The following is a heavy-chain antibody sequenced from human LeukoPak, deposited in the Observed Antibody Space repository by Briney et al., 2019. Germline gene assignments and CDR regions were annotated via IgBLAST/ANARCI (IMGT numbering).Heavy chain of an antibody. Sequence: SETLSLTCAVSGGSNSSGGYSWSWIRQPPGKGLEWIGYIYHSGSTYYNPSLKSRVTISVDRSKNQFSLKLSSVTAADTAVYYCARVSASGGSWGNFDYWGQGTLVTVSS. CDR2: IYHSGST. CDR1: GGSNSSGGYS. V-gene: IGHV4-30-2*01. J-gene: IGHJ4*02. D-gene: IGHD2-15*01. CDR3: ARVSASGGSWGNFDY.